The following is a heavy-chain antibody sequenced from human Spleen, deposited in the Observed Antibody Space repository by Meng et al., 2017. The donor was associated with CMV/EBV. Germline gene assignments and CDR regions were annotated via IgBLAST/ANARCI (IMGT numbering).Heavy chain of an antibody. CDR3: TKASDYGHGMDV. CDR1: GFTFSAYV. Sequence: GGTLRLTCAASGFTFSAYVMHWVRQAPGKGLEWVAFIRFDGNSEYYADFVEGRFTISRDNYRHTLYLPMNSLRGEDTAVYYCTKASDYGHGMDVWGQGTTGTVSS. V-gene: IGHV3-30*02. D-gene: IGHD4-17*01. CDR2: IRFDGNSE. J-gene: IGHJ6*02.